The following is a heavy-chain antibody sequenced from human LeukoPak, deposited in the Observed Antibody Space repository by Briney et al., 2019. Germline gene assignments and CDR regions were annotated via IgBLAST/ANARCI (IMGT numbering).Heavy chain of an antibody. J-gene: IGHJ4*02. D-gene: IGHD3-9*01. CDR2: IHYSGNT. V-gene: IGHV4-59*08. CDR1: GASISAYS. CDR3: ARHGRESRYFDWLLYYIDH. Sequence: SETLSLTCTVSGASISAYSWSWIRQPPGKGLEWIGCIHYSGNTHCNPSLESRVTLSVDTSKNQFSLKLSSVTAADTAVYYCARHGRESRYFDWLLYYIDHWGQGALVTVSS.